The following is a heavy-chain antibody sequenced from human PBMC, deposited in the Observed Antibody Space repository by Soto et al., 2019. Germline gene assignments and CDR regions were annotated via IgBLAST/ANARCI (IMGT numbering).Heavy chain of an antibody. J-gene: IGHJ3*01. CDR1: GFSLTADGVG. V-gene: IGHV2-5*02. CDR3: AHAYGGTSWPNDAFDV. Sequence: QITLKESGPTLVKPTQTLTLTCTFSGFSLTADGVGVGWIRQPPGKALEWLALIYWDDDQRYSPSLKTRLTITKDTSKNQVVLTITTMDPVDTGTYYCAHAYGGTSWPNDAFDVWGQGTVVTVSS. D-gene: IGHD2-21*01. CDR2: IYWDDDQ.